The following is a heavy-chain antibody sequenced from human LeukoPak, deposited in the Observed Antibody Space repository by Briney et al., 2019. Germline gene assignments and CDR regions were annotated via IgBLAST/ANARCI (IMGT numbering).Heavy chain of an antibody. D-gene: IGHD1-1*01. J-gene: IGHJ4*02. CDR3: AREPGTAMGS. Sequence: ASVKVSCTACGYTFTVYYLDWVRQAPGQGLEWMGWIYPNTGGTKSTQKFQGRVSMTRDTAISTAYMEINRLTSDDTAVYFGAREPGTAMGSGGQGTLVTVSP. V-gene: IGHV1-2*02. CDR1: GYTFTVYY. CDR2: IYPNTGGT.